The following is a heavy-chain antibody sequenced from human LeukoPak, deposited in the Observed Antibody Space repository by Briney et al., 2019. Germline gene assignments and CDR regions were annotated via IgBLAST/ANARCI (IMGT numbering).Heavy chain of an antibody. J-gene: IGHJ6*03. CDR1: GFTFSSYE. D-gene: IGHD3-22*01. CDR2: IKQDGSEK. Sequence: GGSLRLSCAASGFTFSSYEMNWVRQAPGKGLEWVANIKQDGSEKYYVDSVKGRFTISRDNAKNSLYLLMNSLRAEDTAVYYCARDWEGFSYYYDSSGYKSYYYYYYMDVWGKGTTVTVSS. CDR3: ARDWEGFSYYYDSSGYKSYYYYYYMDV. V-gene: IGHV3-7*01.